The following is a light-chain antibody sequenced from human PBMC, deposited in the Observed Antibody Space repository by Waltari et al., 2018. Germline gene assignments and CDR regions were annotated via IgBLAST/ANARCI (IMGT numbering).Light chain of an antibody. V-gene: IGKV4-1*01. J-gene: IGKJ1*01. CDR1: QSLLYTSNDKNY. Sequence: DVVMTQSPDSLAVSLGERATINCKSSQSLLYTSNDKNYLAWYQQKPGQPPKILIYWASILESGVPARFSCSGSGTDFTLTISGLQAEDVASYFCLQYLHTPRTFGQGTKVEIK. CDR2: WAS. CDR3: LQYLHTPRT.